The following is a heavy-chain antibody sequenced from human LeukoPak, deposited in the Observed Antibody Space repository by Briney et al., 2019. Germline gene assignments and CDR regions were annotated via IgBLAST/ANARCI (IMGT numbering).Heavy chain of an antibody. J-gene: IGHJ6*03. D-gene: IGHD6-13*01. Sequence: ASVKVSCKASGHTFSYDINWVRQATGQGLEWMGWMNPNSGNTGYAQKFQGRVTITADKSTSTAYMELSSLRSEDTAVYYCARVSSSPTPPYYYYMDVWGKGTTVTVSS. CDR3: ARVSSSPTPPYYYYMDV. CDR1: GHTFSYD. V-gene: IGHV1-8*01. CDR2: MNPNSGNT.